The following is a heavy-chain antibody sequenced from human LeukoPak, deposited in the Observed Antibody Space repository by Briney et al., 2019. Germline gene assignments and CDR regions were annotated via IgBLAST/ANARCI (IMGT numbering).Heavy chain of an antibody. J-gene: IGHJ4*02. CDR3: AREEDSGGYDYTFDY. Sequence: GGSLRLSCAASGFTVSSNYMSWVRQAPGKGLVWVSRINSDGSSTSYADSVKGRFTISRDNAKNTLYLQMNSLRAEDTAVYYCAREEDSGGYDYTFDYWGQGTLVTVSS. CDR2: INSDGSST. V-gene: IGHV3-74*01. D-gene: IGHD5-12*01. CDR1: GFTVSSNY.